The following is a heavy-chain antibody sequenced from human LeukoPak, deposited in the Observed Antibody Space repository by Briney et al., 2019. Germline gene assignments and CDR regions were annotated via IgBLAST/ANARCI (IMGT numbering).Heavy chain of an antibody. CDR1: GFTFSSYN. V-gene: IGHV3-21*01. CDR3: ARRSCSGGSCYPDY. J-gene: IGHJ4*02. Sequence: GGSLRLSCAASGFTFSSYNMNWVRQAPGKGLEWVSSITSSSSYIYYTDSVKGRFTISRDNAKNSLYLLMNSLRVEDTAVYYCARRSCSGGSCYPDYWGQGTLVTVSS. D-gene: IGHD2-15*01. CDR2: ITSSSSYI.